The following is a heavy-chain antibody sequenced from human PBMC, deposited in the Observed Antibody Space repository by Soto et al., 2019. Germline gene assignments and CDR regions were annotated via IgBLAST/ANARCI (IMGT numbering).Heavy chain of an antibody. V-gene: IGHV3-30*18. Sequence: GSLRLSCAASGFTFSSYGMHWVRQAPGKGLEWVAVISYDASNKYYADSVKGRFTISRDNSKNTLYLQMNSLTPEDTAVYYCAKDRSGSWALDFWGQGTLVTVSS. CDR2: ISYDASNK. J-gene: IGHJ4*02. D-gene: IGHD6-13*01. CDR3: AKDRSGSWALDF. CDR1: GFTFSSYG.